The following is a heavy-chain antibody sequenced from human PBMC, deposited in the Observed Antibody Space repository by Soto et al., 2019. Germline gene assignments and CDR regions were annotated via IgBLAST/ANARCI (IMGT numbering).Heavy chain of an antibody. CDR2: ISWNSGII. D-gene: IGHD5-18*01. V-gene: IGHV3-9*01. J-gene: IGHJ4*02. CDR1: GFTFDDYG. CDR3: AKGYSYGVLELLGY. Sequence: SLRLSCAASGFTFDDYGMSWARQAPGKGLEWVSGISWNSGIIDYADSVKGRFTISRDNAKNSLYLQMNSLRAEDTALYYCAKGYSYGVLELLGYWGQGSLVIVSS.